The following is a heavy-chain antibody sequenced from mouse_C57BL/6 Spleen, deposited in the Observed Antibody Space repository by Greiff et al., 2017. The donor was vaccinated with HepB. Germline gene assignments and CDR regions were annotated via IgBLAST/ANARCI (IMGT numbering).Heavy chain of an antibody. J-gene: IGHJ4*01. D-gene: IGHD2-3*01. CDR1: GYAFTNYL. Sequence: VQLQESGAELVRPGPSVKVSCKASGYAFTNYLIEWVKQRPGQGLEWIGVINPGSGGTNYNEKFKGKATLTADKSSSTAYMQLSSLTSEDSAVYFCARGAPIYDGYYDYAMDYWGQGTSVTVSS. CDR2: INPGSGGT. V-gene: IGHV1-54*01. CDR3: ARGAPIYDGYYDYAMDY.